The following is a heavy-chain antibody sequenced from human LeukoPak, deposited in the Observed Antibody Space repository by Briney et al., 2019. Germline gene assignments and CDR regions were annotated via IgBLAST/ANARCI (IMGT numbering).Heavy chain of an antibody. V-gene: IGHV1-69*13. CDR1: GGAFISYA. CDR2: LIPIFGTA. Sequence: SVKVSCKASGGAFISYAISWVRQAPGQVLEWMGGLIPIFGTANYAQKFQGRVTITADESTSTAYMELSSLRSEDTAVYYCAREGSYCSGGSCYYDYWGQGTLVTVSS. J-gene: IGHJ4*02. D-gene: IGHD2-15*01. CDR3: AREGSYCSGGSCYYDY.